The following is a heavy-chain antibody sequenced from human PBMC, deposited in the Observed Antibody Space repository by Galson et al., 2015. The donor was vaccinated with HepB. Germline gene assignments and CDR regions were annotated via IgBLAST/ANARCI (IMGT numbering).Heavy chain of an antibody. V-gene: IGHV4-59*01. Sequence: ETLSLTCTVSGGSISGYYWSWIRQSPGKGLEWIGYIYYSGSTNYNPSLKSRVTISVDTSKNQFSLKLSSVTAADTAVYYCARGEWELRGGFDHWGQGTLVTVSS. J-gene: IGHJ5*02. CDR3: ARGEWELRGGFDH. CDR2: IYYSGST. D-gene: IGHD1-26*01. CDR1: GGSISGYY.